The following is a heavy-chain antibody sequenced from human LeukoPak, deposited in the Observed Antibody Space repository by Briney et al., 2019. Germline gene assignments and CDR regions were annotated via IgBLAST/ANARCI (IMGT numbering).Heavy chain of an antibody. Sequence: SETLSLTRAVSGDSISRGGYSRGWIRQPPGKGLEWIGYIYHSGRPYYNPSLKSRVTISVDSSKNQFSLKLSSVTAADTAVYCCGRGVAVAADYFDYWGQGTLVTVSS. J-gene: IGHJ4*02. V-gene: IGHV4-30-2*01. CDR3: GRGVAVAADYFDY. CDR1: GDSISRGGYS. CDR2: IYHSGRP. D-gene: IGHD6-19*01.